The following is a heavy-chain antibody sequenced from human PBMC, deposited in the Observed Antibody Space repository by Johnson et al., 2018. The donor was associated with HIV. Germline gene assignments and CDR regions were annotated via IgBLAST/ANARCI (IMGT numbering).Heavy chain of an antibody. Sequence: VQLVESGGGLIQPGGSLRLSCAASGFTVSSNYMSWVRQAPGKGLEWVSVIYSGGSTYYADSVKGRFTISRDNSKNTLYLQMNSLGAEDTAVYYLSRTPDTWDAVVFWCQGTMVTVSS. CDR3: SRTPDTWDAVVF. J-gene: IGHJ3*01. CDR2: IYSGGST. CDR1: GFTVSSNY. V-gene: IGHV3-66*03. D-gene: IGHD5/OR15-5a*01.